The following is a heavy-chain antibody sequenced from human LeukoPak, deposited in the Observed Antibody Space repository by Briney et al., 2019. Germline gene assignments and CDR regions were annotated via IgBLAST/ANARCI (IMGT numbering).Heavy chain of an antibody. D-gene: IGHD3-16*01. CDR1: GFTFSSYA. V-gene: IGHV3-33*08. J-gene: IGHJ6*02. Sequence: GGSLRLSCAASGFTFSSYAMHWVRQAPGKGLEWVAVVWFDGSNKYYADSVKGRFTISRDNSKNTLYLQMNSLRVEDTAVYYCARESFVRIFRGMDVWGQGTTVTVSS. CDR2: VWFDGSNK. CDR3: ARESFVRIFRGMDV.